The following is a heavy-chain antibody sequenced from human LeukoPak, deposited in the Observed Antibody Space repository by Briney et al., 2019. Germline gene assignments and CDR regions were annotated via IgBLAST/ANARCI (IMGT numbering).Heavy chain of an antibody. CDR2: IYTTGFT. Sequence: SETLSLTCTVSGGSFSSPNYYWSWIRQPAGKGLEWIGRIYTTGFTNYHPSLKSRVTVSIDTSKNQFYLKLTSVTAADAAVYYCAREDYNFLWGQGTLVTVSS. CDR1: GGSFSSPNYY. V-gene: IGHV4-61*02. D-gene: IGHD3-3*01. J-gene: IGHJ4*02. CDR3: AREDYNFL.